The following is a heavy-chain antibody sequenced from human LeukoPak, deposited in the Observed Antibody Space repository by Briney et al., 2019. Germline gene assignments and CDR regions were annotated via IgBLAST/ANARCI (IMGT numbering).Heavy chain of an antibody. CDR3: ARGGGLDV. V-gene: IGHV3-7*03. D-gene: IGHD3-16*01. CDR2: INHNGNVN. Sequence: GGSLRLSCAASGFTFSSYWMNWARQAPGKGLEWVASINHNGNVNYYVDSVKGRFTISRDNAKNSLYLQMSNLRAEDTSVYFCARGGGLDVWGQGATVTVSS. J-gene: IGHJ6*02. CDR1: GFTFSSYW.